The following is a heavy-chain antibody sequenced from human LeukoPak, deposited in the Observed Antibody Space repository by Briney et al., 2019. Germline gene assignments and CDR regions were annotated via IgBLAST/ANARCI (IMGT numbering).Heavy chain of an antibody. Sequence: SETLSLTCAVYGGSFSGYYWSWIRHPPGKGLEWIGEINHSGSTNYNPSLKSRVTISVDTSKNQFSLKLSSVTAADTAVYYCARPNYYGSGSYPHWGQGTLVTVSS. D-gene: IGHD3-10*01. V-gene: IGHV4-34*01. CDR1: GGSFSGYY. CDR3: ARPNYYGSGSYPH. J-gene: IGHJ4*02. CDR2: INHSGST.